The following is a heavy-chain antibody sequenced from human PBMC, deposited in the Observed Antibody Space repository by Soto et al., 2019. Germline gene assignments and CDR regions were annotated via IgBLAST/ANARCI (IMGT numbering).Heavy chain of an antibody. V-gene: IGHV4-31*03. CDR1: GASITGAYY. CDR3: ARVRDSFGLDV. D-gene: IGHD2-15*01. J-gene: IGHJ6*02. Sequence: TLSLNCTVSGASITGAYYWNWIRQHPGKGLEWIGSIHYRGSTYYNPSLQSRITISLDRSNNQFSLNLSSVTAADKAVYYCARVRDSFGLDVWGQGTTVT. CDR2: IHYRGST.